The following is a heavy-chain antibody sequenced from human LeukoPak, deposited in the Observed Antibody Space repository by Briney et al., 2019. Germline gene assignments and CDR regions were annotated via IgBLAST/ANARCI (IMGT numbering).Heavy chain of an antibody. J-gene: IGHJ2*01. CDR2: IYYSGST. V-gene: IGHV4-30-4*01. CDR1: GGSISSGDYD. D-gene: IGHD3-9*01. Sequence: SETLSLTCTVSGGSISSGDYDWGWIRQPPGKGLEWIGYIYYSGSTYYNPSLKSRFTISVETAKNRFSLKLSSVTAAGTAVYYCARFRAYYDILTGYPYYWYFDLWGRGTLVTVSS. CDR3: ARFRAYYDILTGYPYYWYFDL.